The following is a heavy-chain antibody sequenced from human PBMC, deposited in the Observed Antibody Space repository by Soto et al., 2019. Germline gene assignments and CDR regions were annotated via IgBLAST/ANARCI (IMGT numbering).Heavy chain of an antibody. CDR2: ISYDGSNK. Sequence: GSLRLSCAASGFTFSSYGMHWVRQAPGKGLEWVAVISYDGSNKYYADSVKGRFTISRDNSKNTLYLQMNSLRAEDTAVYYCAKGGRDYWGQGTLVTVSS. J-gene: IGHJ4*02. CDR1: GFTFSSYG. CDR3: AKGGRDY. V-gene: IGHV3-30*18.